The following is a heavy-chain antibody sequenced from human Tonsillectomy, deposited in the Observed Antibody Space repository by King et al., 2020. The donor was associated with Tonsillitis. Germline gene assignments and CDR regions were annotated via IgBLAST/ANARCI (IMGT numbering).Heavy chain of an antibody. CDR3: ARVEMYDFWSGYYTGNWFDP. J-gene: IGHJ5*02. V-gene: IGHV4-59*01. D-gene: IGHD3-3*01. Sequence: QLQESGPGLVNPSATLSLTCTVSGGSISSYYWSWIRQPPGKGLEWVGYIYYSGSTNYNPSLKSRVTISGDTSTNQFSLKLSSVTAADTAVYYCARVEMYDFWSGYYTGNWFDPWGQGTLVTVSS. CDR2: IYYSGST. CDR1: GGSISSYY.